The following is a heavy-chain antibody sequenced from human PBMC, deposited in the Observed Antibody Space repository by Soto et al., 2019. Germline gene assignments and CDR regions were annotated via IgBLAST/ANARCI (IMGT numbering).Heavy chain of an antibody. D-gene: IGHD1-1*01. V-gene: IGHV1-18*01. J-gene: IGHJ4*02. CDR2: ISAYNGNT. Sequence: GSSVKVSCKASGYTFTSYGISWVRQAPGQGLEWMGWISAYNGNTNYAQKLQGRVTMTTDTSTSTAYMELRSLRSDDTAVYYCARDQNRFNHWNDLHGRSSLFYWGQGTLITVSS. CDR3: ARDQNRFNHWNDLHGRSSLFY. CDR1: GYTFTSYG.